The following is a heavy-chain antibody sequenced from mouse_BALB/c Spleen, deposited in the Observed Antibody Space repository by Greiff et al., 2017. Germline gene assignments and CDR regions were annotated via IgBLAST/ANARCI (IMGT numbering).Heavy chain of an antibody. CDR2: IWSGGST. D-gene: IGHD1-1*01. Sequence: QVQLQQSGPGLVQPSQSLSITCTVSGFSLTSYGVHWVRQSPGKGLEWLGVIWSGGSTDYNAAFISRLSISKDNSKSQVFLKMNSLQTDDTARYYCARDTVARDYYAMDYWGQGTSVTVSS. J-gene: IGHJ4*01. CDR1: GFSLTSYG. CDR3: ARDTVARDYYAMDY. V-gene: IGHV2-2*01.